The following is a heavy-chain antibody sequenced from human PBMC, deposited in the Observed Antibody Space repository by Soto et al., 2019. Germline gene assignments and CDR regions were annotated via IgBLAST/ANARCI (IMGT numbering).Heavy chain of an antibody. V-gene: IGHV1-46*01. CDR2: FNPSGDAT. CDR1: GYIFSNYY. D-gene: IGHD3-10*01. J-gene: IGHJ3*02. CDR3: ARRGMSKIGFDT. Sequence: QVQLVQSGAEVKKPGTSVKVSCEASGYIFSNYYMHWVRQAPGQGLEWMGVFNPSGDATHYAQSFQGRVSVTRDTSTSTVYMELSTLTSEDTAVYYCARRGMSKIGFDTWGQGTMVTVSS.